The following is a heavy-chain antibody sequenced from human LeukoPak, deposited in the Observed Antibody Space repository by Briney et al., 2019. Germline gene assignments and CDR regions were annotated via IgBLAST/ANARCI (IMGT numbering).Heavy chain of an antibody. CDR3: SRQFTMLRGIEIYYYYYGMDV. V-gene: IGHV4-39*01. CDR1: GGSISSSSYY. CDR2: IYYSGST. D-gene: IGHD3-10*01. Sequence: SETLSLTCTVSGGSISSSSYYWGWIRQPPGKGLEWIGSIYYSGSTYDNPSLKSRVTISVDTSKNQFSLKLSSVTAADTAVYYCSRQFTMLRGIEIYYYYYGMDVWGQGTTVTVSS. J-gene: IGHJ6*02.